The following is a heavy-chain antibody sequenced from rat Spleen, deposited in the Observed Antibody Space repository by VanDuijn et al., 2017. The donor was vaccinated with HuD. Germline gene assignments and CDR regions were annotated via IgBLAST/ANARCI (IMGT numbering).Heavy chain of an antibody. D-gene: IGHD1-12*02. V-gene: IGHV3-3*01. CDR1: GYSITSSYR. CDR3: ARGYYDGTYYPYYFDY. Sequence: EVQLQESGPGLVKPSQSLSLTCSVTGYSITSSYRWNWIRKFPGNKLDWMGYINSAGSTNYNPSLKSRISITRDTSKNQFFLQVNSVTTEDTATYYCARGYYDGTYYPYYFDYWGQGVMVTVSS. CDR2: INSAGST. J-gene: IGHJ2*01.